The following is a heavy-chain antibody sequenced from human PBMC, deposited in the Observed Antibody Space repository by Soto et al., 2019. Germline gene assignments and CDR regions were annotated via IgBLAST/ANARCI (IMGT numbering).Heavy chain of an antibody. CDR2: ISYDGSNK. V-gene: IGHV3-30*18. Sequence: QVQLVESGGGVVQPGKFLRLSCAGSGFTFSSYGMDWVRQAPGKGLEWVAVISYDGSNKYYADSVKGRFTISRDNSKNTLYLQMSSLRADDTAVCYCAKDRMGAGVRGYFDYWGQGTLVTVSS. J-gene: IGHJ4*02. D-gene: IGHD3-10*01. CDR1: GFTFSSYG. CDR3: AKDRMGAGVRGYFDY.